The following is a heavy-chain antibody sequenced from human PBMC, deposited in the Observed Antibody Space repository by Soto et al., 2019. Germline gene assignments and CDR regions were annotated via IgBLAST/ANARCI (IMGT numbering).Heavy chain of an antibody. D-gene: IGHD3-22*01. J-gene: IGHJ4*02. CDR2: IYTSGST. Sequence: SETLSLTCTVSGDSISSYYWSWIRQPAGKGLEWIGRIYTSGSTNYNPSLKSRVTMSVDTSKNQFSLKLSSVTAADTAVYYCAGVSYDRSGYWAFDYWGQGTLVNVSS. CDR1: GDSISSYY. V-gene: IGHV4-4*07. CDR3: AGVSYDRSGYWAFDY.